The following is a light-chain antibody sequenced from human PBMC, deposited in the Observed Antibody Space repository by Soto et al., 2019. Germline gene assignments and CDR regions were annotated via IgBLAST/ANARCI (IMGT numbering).Light chain of an antibody. Sequence: QSVLTQPASVSGSPGQSITISCIGTSSDVGGYNYVSWYQQHPGKAPKLMIYDVSNRPSGISNRFSGSKSGNTASLTISGLQAEDEADYYCSSYTGSSTYVFGTGTKVTVL. CDR1: SSDVGGYNY. CDR2: DVS. V-gene: IGLV2-14*01. J-gene: IGLJ1*01. CDR3: SSYTGSSTYV.